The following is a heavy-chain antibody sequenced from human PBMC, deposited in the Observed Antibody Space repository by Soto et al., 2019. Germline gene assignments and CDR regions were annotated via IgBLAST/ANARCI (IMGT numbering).Heavy chain of an antibody. D-gene: IGHD3-3*01. CDR1: GGSFSGYY. CDR2: INHSGST. CDR3: ARGVNDFWSGYRRRPLDY. Sequence: QVQLQQWGAGLLKPSETLSLTCAVYGGSFSGYYWSWIRQPPGKGLEWIGEINHSGSTNYNPSLKSRVTISVDTSKNQFSLKLSSVTAADTAVYYCARGVNDFWSGYRRRPLDYWGQGTLVTVSS. V-gene: IGHV4-34*01. J-gene: IGHJ4*02.